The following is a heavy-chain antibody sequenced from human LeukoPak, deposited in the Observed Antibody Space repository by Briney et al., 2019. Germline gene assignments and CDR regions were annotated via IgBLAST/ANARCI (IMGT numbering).Heavy chain of an antibody. V-gene: IGHV3-23*01. Sequence: PGRSLRLSCAASGFTFAGYAVSWVRQAPGKGLEWVSTISGGGGSTYYADSVKGRFTISRDNSKNTLYLQMNSLRAEDTAVYYCAKSPAGYNWNYDYWGQGTLVTVSS. CDR2: ISGGGGST. D-gene: IGHD1-7*01. CDR3: AKSPAGYNWNYDY. CDR1: GFTFAGYA. J-gene: IGHJ4*02.